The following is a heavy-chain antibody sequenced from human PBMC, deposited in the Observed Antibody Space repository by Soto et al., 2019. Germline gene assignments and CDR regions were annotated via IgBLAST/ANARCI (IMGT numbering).Heavy chain of an antibody. Sequence: PSETLSLTCTVSGGSISSGGYYWSWIRQHPGKGLEWIGYIYYSGSTYYNPSLKSRVTISVDTSKNQFSLKLSSVTAADTAVYYCARDVATEDSSGYRRSGYYFDYWGQGTLVTAPQ. CDR2: IYYSGST. CDR1: GGSISSGGYY. D-gene: IGHD3-22*01. J-gene: IGHJ4*02. V-gene: IGHV4-31*03. CDR3: ARDVATEDSSGYRRSGYYFDY.